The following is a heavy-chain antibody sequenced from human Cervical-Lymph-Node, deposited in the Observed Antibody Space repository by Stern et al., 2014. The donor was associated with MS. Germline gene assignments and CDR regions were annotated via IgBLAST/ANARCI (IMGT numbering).Heavy chain of an antibody. CDR2: FDPEHGET. V-gene: IGHV1-24*01. J-gene: IGHJ6*02. CDR1: GYTLSEIS. CDR3: ATHRGRVTYYYGMDV. D-gene: IGHD2-21*02. Sequence: VQLVESGAEVKKPGASVKVSCKVSGYTLSEISMHCVRQAPGKWLEWMGGFDPEHGETRYAQKFQGRVTMAEDRSTDTAYMELSSLRSEDTAVYYCATHRGRVTYYYGMDVWGQGTTVTVSS.